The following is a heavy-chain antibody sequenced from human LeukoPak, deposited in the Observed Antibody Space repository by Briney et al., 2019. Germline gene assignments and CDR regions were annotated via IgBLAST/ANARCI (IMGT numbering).Heavy chain of an antibody. D-gene: IGHD3/OR15-3a*01. V-gene: IGHV3-7*03. CDR3: ARDQYDTWSRRGNFDS. CDR2: IKLDGSEK. J-gene: IGHJ4*02. CDR1: GFSFSNYA. Sequence: PGGSLRLSCVSSGFSFSNYAMSWVRQAPGKGLEWVANIKLDGSEKNYVDSVKGRFTISRDNTKNSLYLQMNSLRAEDTAVFYCARDQYDTWSRRGNFDSWGQGTLVIVSS.